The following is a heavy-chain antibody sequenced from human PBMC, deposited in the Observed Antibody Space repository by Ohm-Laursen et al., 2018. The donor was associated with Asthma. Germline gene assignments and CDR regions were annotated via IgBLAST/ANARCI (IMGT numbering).Heavy chain of an antibody. CDR1: GFSVSDFD. Sequence: SLRLSCTAPGFSVSDFDMTWVRQAPGKGLQWVSSISNTGNYIYYSDSVKGRVTISRDSAKNSLYLQMSSLRAEDTAVYYCARALATVSSIYGYWGQGTLVTVSS. CDR2: ISNTGNYI. V-gene: IGHV3-21*01. J-gene: IGHJ4*02. D-gene: IGHD4-11*01. CDR3: ARALATVSSIYGY.